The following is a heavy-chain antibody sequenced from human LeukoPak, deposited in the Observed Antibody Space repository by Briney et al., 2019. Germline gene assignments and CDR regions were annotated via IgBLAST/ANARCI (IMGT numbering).Heavy chain of an antibody. D-gene: IGHD2-2*01. J-gene: IGHJ4*02. CDR2: ISSSSSYI. Sequence: KTGGSLRLSCAASGFTFSSYSMNWVRQAPGKGLEWVSSISSSSSYIYYADPVKGRFTISRDNAKNSLYLQMNSLRAEDTAVYYCASLFSEVVVPAAVCVWGQGTLVTVSS. CDR3: ASLFSEVVVPAAVCV. V-gene: IGHV3-21*01. CDR1: GFTFSSYS.